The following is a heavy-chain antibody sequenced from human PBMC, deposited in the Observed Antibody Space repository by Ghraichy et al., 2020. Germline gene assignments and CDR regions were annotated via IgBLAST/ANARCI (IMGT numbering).Heavy chain of an antibody. V-gene: IGHV3-7*01. CDR3: ASSPYDFWSGYYTTGNYMDV. J-gene: IGHJ6*03. CDR1: GFTFSSYW. CDR2: IKQDGSEK. Sequence: GESLNISCAASGFTFSSYWMSWVRQAPGKGLEWVANIKQDGSEKYYVDSVKGRFTISRDNAKNSLYLQMNSLRAEDTAVYYCASSPYDFWSGYYTTGNYMDVWGKGTTVTVSS. D-gene: IGHD3-3*01.